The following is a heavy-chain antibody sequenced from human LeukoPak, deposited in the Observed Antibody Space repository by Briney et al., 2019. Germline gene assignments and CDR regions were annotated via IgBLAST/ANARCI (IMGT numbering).Heavy chain of an antibody. CDR2: ISYDGSNK. V-gene: IGHV3-30*18. CDR3: AKDVEMAPHPYYFDY. J-gene: IGHJ4*02. Sequence: GGSLRLSCAASGFTFSSYGMHWVRQAPGKGLEWVAVISYDGSNKYYADSVKGRFTISRDNSKNTLYLQMNSLRAEDTAAYYCAKDVEMAPHPYYFDYWGQGTLVTVSS. CDR1: GFTFSSYG. D-gene: IGHD5-24*01.